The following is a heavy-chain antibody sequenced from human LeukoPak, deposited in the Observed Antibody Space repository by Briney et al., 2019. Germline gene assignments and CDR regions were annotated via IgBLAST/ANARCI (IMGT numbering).Heavy chain of an antibody. D-gene: IGHD1-7*01. V-gene: IGHV5-10-1*01. CDR2: IDPSDSYT. Sequence: GESLKISLQSYRYSLTRHWITLVRQMPGKGLEWMGRIDPSDSYTDYSPSFQGHVTSSVDKSISTAYLQWSSLKASDTAMYYCARGTGTTWFDHWGQGNLVTVSS. J-gene: IGHJ5*02. CDR3: ARGTGTTWFDH. CDR1: RYSLTRHW.